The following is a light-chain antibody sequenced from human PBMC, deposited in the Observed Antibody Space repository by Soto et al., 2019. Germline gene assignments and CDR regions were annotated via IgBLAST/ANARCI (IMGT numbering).Light chain of an antibody. J-gene: IGKJ1*01. CDR2: GAS. CDR1: QSVTSNY. V-gene: IGKV3-20*01. Sequence: EIVLTQSPGTLSLSPGQRATLSCGASQSVTSNYLDWYQQKPGQAPRLLIFGASIRVKGIPDRFSGSGSGTDFSLTIIILESEDFAVYFCQQDGSSRTFGLGTKVDIK. CDR3: QQDGSSRT.